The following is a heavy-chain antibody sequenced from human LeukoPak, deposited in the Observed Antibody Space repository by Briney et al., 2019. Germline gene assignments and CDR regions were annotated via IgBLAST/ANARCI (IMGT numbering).Heavy chain of an antibody. CDR1: GGSFSGYY. D-gene: IGHD3-22*01. J-gene: IGHJ1*01. CDR2: INHSGST. V-gene: IGHV4-34*01. Sequence: SETLSLTCAVYGGSFSGYYWSWIRQPAGKGLEWIGEINHSGSTNYNPSLQSRVTISVDTSKNQFSLKLSSVTAADTAVYYCARAPHTYYDSSGYAYGGFQHWGQGTLVTVSS. CDR3: ARAPHTYYDSSGYAYGGFQH.